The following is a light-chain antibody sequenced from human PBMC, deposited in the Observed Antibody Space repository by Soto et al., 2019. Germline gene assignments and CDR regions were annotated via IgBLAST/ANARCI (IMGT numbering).Light chain of an antibody. CDR2: GNS. J-gene: IGLJ1*01. Sequence: QSVLTQPPSVSGAPGQRVTISCTGSSSNIGAGYDVHWYQQLPGTAPKLLIYGNSNRPSGVPDRFSGSKSGTSASLAITGLQAEDEADYYCQSYDSRLSAYVFGKGTKVTVX. CDR3: QSYDSRLSAYV. CDR1: SSNIGAGYD. V-gene: IGLV1-40*01.